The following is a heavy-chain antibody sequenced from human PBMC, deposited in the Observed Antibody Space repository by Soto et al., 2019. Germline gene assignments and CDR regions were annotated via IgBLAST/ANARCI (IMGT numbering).Heavy chain of an antibody. CDR3: AKHEGYSYGFFDY. D-gene: IGHD5-18*01. J-gene: IGHJ4*02. V-gene: IGHV4-59*08. CDR2: IYYSGST. CDR1: GGSISSYY. Sequence: PSETLSLTCTVSGGSISSYYWSWIRQPPGKGLEWIGYIYYSGSTNYNPSLKSRVTISVDTSKNQFSLKLSSVSAADTAVYYCAKHEGYSYGFFDYWGQGTLVTVS.